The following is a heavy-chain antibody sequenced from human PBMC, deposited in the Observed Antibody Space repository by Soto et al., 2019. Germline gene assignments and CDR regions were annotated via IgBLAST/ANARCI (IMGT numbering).Heavy chain of an antibody. Sequence: VQLLESGGGLVQPGGSLRLSCAASGFTFSSYAMSWVRQAPGKGLEWVSAISGSGGSTYYADSVKGRFTISRDNSKNTLYLQMNSLRAEDTAVYYCAKRRMYYYDSSGYREDWYFDLWGRGTLVTVSS. CDR1: GFTFSSYA. J-gene: IGHJ2*01. CDR2: ISGSGGST. CDR3: AKRRMYYYDSSGYREDWYFDL. V-gene: IGHV3-23*01. D-gene: IGHD3-22*01.